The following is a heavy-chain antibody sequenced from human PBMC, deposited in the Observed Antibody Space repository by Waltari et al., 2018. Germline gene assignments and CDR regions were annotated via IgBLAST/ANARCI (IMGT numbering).Heavy chain of an antibody. Sequence: QVQLQESGPGLVKPSVTLSLTCPVSGYSTSSGFFWGWIRQPPGKGQEWIGSIYHSGRTYNNPSLKSRVTISVDTSKNQFSLKLSSVTAADTAVYYCARYAHDYGGNSPLFDYWGQGTLVTVSS. V-gene: IGHV4-38-2*01. CDR2: IYHSGRT. J-gene: IGHJ4*02. D-gene: IGHD4-17*01. CDR1: GYSTSSGFF. CDR3: ARYAHDYGGNSPLFDY.